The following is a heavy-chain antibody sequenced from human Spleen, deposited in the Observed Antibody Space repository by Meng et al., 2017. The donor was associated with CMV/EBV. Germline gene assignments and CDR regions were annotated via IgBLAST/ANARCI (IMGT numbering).Heavy chain of an antibody. CDR3: ARESTSYYYGMDV. Sequence: GESLKISCAASGFTFSSFGMHWVRQAPGKGLEWLAFIRYDGSDKYYADSVKGPFTISRDNSKNTLYLQMNSLRAEDTAVYYCARESTSYYYGMDVWGQGTTVTVSS. J-gene: IGHJ6*02. CDR1: GFTFSSFG. V-gene: IGHV3-30*02. CDR2: IRYDGSDK.